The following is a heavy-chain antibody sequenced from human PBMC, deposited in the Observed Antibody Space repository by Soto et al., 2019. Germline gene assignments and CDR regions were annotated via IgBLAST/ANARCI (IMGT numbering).Heavy chain of an antibody. CDR3: ARDVVAVAVPSLFDP. D-gene: IGHD6-19*01. CDR2: IYYSGST. CDR1: GGSISSYY. J-gene: IGHJ5*02. V-gene: IGHV4-59*12. Sequence: SETLSLTCTFSGGSISSYYWSWIRQPPGKGLEWIGYIYYSGSTNYNPSLKSRVTISVDTSKNQFSLYLQMNSLRAEDTAVYYCARDVVAVAVPSLFDPWGQGTLVTVSS.